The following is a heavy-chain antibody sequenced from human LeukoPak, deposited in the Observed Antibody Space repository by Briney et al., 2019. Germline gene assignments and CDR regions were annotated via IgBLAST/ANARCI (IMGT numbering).Heavy chain of an antibody. CDR1: EFTLSRYW. J-gene: IGHJ4*02. D-gene: IGHD6-19*01. Sequence: TGGSLRLSCAASEFTLSRYWMHWVRQAPGKGPVWVSRIKSDGSDTSYADSVKGRFTISRDNAKNTLYLQMNSLRAEDTAVYYCAIDRGAVAGDSWGQGTLVTVSS. V-gene: IGHV3-74*01. CDR3: AIDRGAVAGDS. CDR2: IKSDGSDT.